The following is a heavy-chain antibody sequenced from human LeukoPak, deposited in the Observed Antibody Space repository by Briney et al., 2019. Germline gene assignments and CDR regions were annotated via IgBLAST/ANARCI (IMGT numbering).Heavy chain of an antibody. CDR3: AKSNDILTGYYLFDY. D-gene: IGHD3-9*01. CDR1: GFTLSSYA. J-gene: IGHJ4*02. V-gene: IGHV3-23*01. Sequence: GGSLRLSCGASGFTLSSYAMSWVRQAPGKGREWVSAITSGGSAYYADSVKGRFTITRDNSKNTLYLQMNNLRAEDTAIYYCAKSNDILTGYYLFDYWGQGTLVTVSS. CDR2: ITSGGSA.